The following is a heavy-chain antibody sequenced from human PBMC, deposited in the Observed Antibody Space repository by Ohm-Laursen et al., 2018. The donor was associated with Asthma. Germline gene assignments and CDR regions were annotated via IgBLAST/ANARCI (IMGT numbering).Heavy chain of an antibody. D-gene: IGHD3-16*02. J-gene: IGHJ4*02. CDR3: ARERASGVGVIGY. Sequence: SDTLSLTCAVYGGSFSGYYWGWIRQPPGKGLEWVGSIYSGANTYYNPSLKSRVTISVDTSKNHFSLKLNSVTAADTAVYYCARERASGVGVIGYWGQGTLVTVSS. V-gene: IGHV4-39*02. CDR1: GGSFSGYY. CDR2: IYSGANT.